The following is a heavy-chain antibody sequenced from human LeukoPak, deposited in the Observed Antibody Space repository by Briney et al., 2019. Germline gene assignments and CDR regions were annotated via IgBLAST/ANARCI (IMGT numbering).Heavy chain of an antibody. CDR3: AKTIIAARNVYDY. CDR1: GYTFTGYY. V-gene: IGHV1-2*02. Sequence: ASVKVSCKAAGYTFTGYYMFWVRQAPGQGLEWLGWINPNSGGTNYAQKFQGRVTMTRDTSISTAYMELSRLRSDDTAVYYCAKTIIAARNVYDYWGQGTLVTVSS. J-gene: IGHJ4*02. D-gene: IGHD6-6*01. CDR2: INPNSGGT.